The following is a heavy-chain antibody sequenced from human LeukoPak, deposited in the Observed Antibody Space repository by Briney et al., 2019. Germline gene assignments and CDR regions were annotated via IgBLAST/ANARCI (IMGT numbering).Heavy chain of an antibody. Sequence: GESLKISCKGSGYSFSSYWIGWVRQMPGKGLEWMGIIYPGDSDTRYSPSFQGQVTISADKSISTAYLQWSSLKASDTAMYYCARAPTIFGVAPIWDYWGQGTLVTVSS. CDR2: IYPGDSDT. D-gene: IGHD3-3*01. CDR1: GYSFSSYW. V-gene: IGHV5-51*01. J-gene: IGHJ4*02. CDR3: ARAPTIFGVAPIWDY.